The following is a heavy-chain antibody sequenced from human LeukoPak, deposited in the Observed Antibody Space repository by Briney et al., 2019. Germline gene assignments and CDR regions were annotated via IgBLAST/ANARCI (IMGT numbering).Heavy chain of an antibody. CDR3: AKPLLRDIWFGES. J-gene: IGHJ5*02. CDR2: IRFNGIEE. CDR1: GFSFSYYG. V-gene: IGHV3-30*02. Sequence: PGGSLRPSCSASGFSFSYYGMHWVRQAPGKGLEWVAFIRFNGIEEYYADAVKGRFTISKDQSKDTVFLQMSSLRTEDTAIYYCAKPLLRDIWFGESWGQGTLVTVSS. D-gene: IGHD3-10*01.